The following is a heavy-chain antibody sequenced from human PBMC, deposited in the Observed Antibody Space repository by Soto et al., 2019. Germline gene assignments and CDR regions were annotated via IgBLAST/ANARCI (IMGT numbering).Heavy chain of an antibody. Sequence: QITLKASGPTLVKPTQTLTLTCTFSGFSLSTSGVGLGWIRQPPGTALVCLALIYWTADMRYSPSLKSRLTITKDSSKSQVVLTMTNMDPVDTAKDYGAHSYELTYYYFGYSGQGTLVTVCS. D-gene: IGHD3-22*01. V-gene: IGHV2-5*01. CDR3: AHSYELTYYYFGY. J-gene: IGHJ4*02. CDR2: IYWTADM. CDR1: GFSLSTSGVG.